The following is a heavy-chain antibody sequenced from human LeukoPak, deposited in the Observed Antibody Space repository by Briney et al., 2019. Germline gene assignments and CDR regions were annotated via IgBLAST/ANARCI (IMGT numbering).Heavy chain of an antibody. D-gene: IGHD3-16*02. CDR2: IWYDGSNK. CDR1: GFTFSSYG. V-gene: IGHV3-33*01. Sequence: PGGSLRLSCAASGFTFSSYGMHWVRRAPGKGLEWVAVIWYDGSNKYYADSVKGRFTISRDNSKNTLYLQMNNLRAEDTAVYYCARESNDYVWGSYRSFDYWGQGTLVTVSS. CDR3: ARESNDYVWGSYRSFDY. J-gene: IGHJ4*02.